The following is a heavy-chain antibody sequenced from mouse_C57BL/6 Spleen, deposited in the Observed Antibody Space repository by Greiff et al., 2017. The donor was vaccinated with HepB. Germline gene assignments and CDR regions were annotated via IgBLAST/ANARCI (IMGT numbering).Heavy chain of an antibody. J-gene: IGHJ2*01. CDR3: ARGRGDY. CDR2: IYPSDSET. Sequence: QVHVKQPGAELVRPGSSVKLSCKASGYTFTSYWMDWVKQRPGQGLEWIGNIYPSDSETHYNQKFKDKATLTVDKSSSTAYMQLSSLTSEDSAVYYCARGRGDYWGQGTTLTVSS. CDR1: GYTFTSYW. V-gene: IGHV1-61*01.